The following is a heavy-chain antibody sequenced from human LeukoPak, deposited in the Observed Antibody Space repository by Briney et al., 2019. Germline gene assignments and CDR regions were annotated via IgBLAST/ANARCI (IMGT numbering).Heavy chain of an antibody. D-gene: IGHD3-3*01. V-gene: IGHV3-74*01. CDR3: ARDGSLPGPAYYDFWSGRGTFSYFDY. J-gene: IGHJ4*02. CDR2: INSDGSST. CDR1: GFTFSSYW. Sequence: PGGSLGLSCAASGFTFSSYWMHWVRQAPGKGLVWVSRINSDGSSTSYADSVKGRFTISRDSAKNTLYLQMNSLRAEDTAVYYCARDGSLPGPAYYDFWSGRGTFSYFDYWGQGTLVTVSS.